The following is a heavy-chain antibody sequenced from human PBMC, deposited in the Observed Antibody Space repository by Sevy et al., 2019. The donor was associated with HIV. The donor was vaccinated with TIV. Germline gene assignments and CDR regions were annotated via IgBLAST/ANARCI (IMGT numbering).Heavy chain of an antibody. CDR1: GFTFSSYA. D-gene: IGHD5-12*01. Sequence: GGSLRLSCAASGFTFSSYAMHWVRQAPGKGLEWVAVISYDGSNKYYADSVKGRFTISRDNSKNTLYLQMNSLRAEDTAVHYCASWGYVRDAFDIWGQGTMVTVSS. CDR2: ISYDGSNK. CDR3: ASWGYVRDAFDI. J-gene: IGHJ3*02. V-gene: IGHV3-30-3*01.